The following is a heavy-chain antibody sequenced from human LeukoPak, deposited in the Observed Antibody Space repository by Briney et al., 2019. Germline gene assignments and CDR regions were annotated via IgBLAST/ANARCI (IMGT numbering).Heavy chain of an antibody. D-gene: IGHD3-9*01. CDR3: ARAEFDILTGCHLPFDY. CDR1: GYTFTGYY. V-gene: IGHV1-2*02. J-gene: IGHJ4*02. Sequence: ASVKVSCKASGYTFTGYYMHWVRQAPGQGLEWMGWINPNSGGTNYAQKFQGRVTMTRDTSISTAYMELSRLRSDDTAVYYCARAEFDILTGCHLPFDYWGQGTLVTVSS. CDR2: INPNSGGT.